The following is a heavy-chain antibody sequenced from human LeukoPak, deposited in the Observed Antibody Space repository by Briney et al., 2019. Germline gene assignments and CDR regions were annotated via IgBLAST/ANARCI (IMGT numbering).Heavy chain of an antibody. Sequence: SETLSLTCSVSSGSMRNSSYYYRWVRLPPGKGLEWIGSIYYTGSTYYNPSLKSRLTISIDTSKNQFSLKLRSVTAADTAVYYCASGYYAMDVWGQGTTVTVSS. CDR2: IYYTGST. CDR1: SGSMRNSSYY. CDR3: ASGYYAMDV. V-gene: IGHV4-39*07. J-gene: IGHJ6*02.